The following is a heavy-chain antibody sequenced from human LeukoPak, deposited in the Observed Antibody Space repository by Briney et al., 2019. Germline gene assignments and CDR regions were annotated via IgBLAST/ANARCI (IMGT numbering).Heavy chain of an antibody. CDR2: TSGSGGST. D-gene: IGHD3-10*01. CDR1: GFTFSSYA. J-gene: IGHJ4*02. Sequence: GGSLRLSCAASGFTFSSYAMSWVRQAPGKGLEWVSATSGSGGSTYYADSVKGRFTISRDNSKNTLYLQMNSLRAEDTAAYYCAKDRAYGSGIPGYWGQGTMVTVSS. V-gene: IGHV3-23*01. CDR3: AKDRAYGSGIPGY.